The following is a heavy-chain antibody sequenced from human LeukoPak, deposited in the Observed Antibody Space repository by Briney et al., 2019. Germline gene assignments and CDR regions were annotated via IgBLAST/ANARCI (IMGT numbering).Heavy chain of an antibody. J-gene: IGHJ4*02. D-gene: IGHD3-3*01. Sequence: ASVKVSCKVSGYTLTELSMHWVRQAPGKGLEWMGGFDPEDGETIYAQKFQGRVTMSEDTSTDTAYMERSSLRSEDTAVYYCATDRKVGPFGVVPTNDVYWGQGTLVTVSS. V-gene: IGHV1-24*01. CDR2: FDPEDGET. CDR3: ATDRKVGPFGVVPTNDVY. CDR1: GYTLTELS.